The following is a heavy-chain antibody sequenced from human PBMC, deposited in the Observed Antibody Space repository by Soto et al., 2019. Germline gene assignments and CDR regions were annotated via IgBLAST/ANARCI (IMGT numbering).Heavy chain of an antibody. J-gene: IGHJ3*02. CDR1: GDSVSSNSAA. D-gene: IGHD2-2*01. Sequence: PSQTLSLTCPISGDSVSSNSAAWNWIRQSPSRGLEWLGRTYYRSKWYNDYAVSVKSRITINPDTSKNQFSLRLNSVTPEDTAVYYCARAIVVVPAAIKNAFDIWGQGTMVTVSS. CDR2: TYYRSKWYN. V-gene: IGHV6-1*01. CDR3: ARAIVVVPAAIKNAFDI.